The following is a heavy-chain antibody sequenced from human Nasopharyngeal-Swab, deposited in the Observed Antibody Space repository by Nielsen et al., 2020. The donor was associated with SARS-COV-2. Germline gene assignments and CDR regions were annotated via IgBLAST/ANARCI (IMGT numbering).Heavy chain of an antibody. D-gene: IGHD3-16*02. J-gene: IGHJ3*02. CDR1: GGSISSYY. CDR2: NHYSGST. CDR3: ARHANYDYVWGSYRPHDAFDI. Sequence: SETLSLTCTVSGGSISSYYWSWIRQPPGKGMEWSGENHYSGSTNYNPALKSRVTISVDTSKNQCALKLSSVTAADTAVYYCARHANYDYVWGSYRPHDAFDIWGQGTMVTVSS. V-gene: IGHV4-59*08.